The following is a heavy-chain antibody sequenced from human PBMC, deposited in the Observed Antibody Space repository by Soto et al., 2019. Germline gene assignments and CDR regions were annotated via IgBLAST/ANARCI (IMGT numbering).Heavy chain of an antibody. CDR2: GGSGGST. CDR1: GFSFSTYG. J-gene: IGHJ6*03. CDR3: VKLRGRAYHYSYMGV. V-gene: IGHV3-23*01. Sequence: DVQLLESGGGLAQRGGSLRLSCAASGFSFSTYGMTWVRQAPGKGLEWVSYGGSGGSTYYADSVKGRFTISRDNSKNTLYLQMNSLRAEDTDVYYCVKLRGRAYHYSYMGVWGNGTTVTVSS. D-gene: IGHD3-16*01.